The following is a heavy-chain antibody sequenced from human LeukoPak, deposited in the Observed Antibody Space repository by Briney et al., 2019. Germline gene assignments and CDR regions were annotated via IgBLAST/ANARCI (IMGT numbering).Heavy chain of an antibody. D-gene: IGHD3-10*01. CDR2: IKQDGSVN. V-gene: IGHV3-7*05. Sequence: GGALRLSCAASGFTFSNYWMIWVRPAPGKGLEWVGNIKQDGSVNRYADSVRGRFTISRDNAQTSLYLQMNSLRAEDTAVYYCARAAGGSGSSQSDYWGQGTLVTVSS. J-gene: IGHJ4*02. CDR3: ARAAGGSGSSQSDY. CDR1: GFTFSNYW.